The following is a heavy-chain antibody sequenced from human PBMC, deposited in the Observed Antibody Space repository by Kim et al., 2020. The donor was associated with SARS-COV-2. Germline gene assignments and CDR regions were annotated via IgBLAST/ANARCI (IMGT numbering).Heavy chain of an antibody. Sequence: GGSLRLSCAASGVTFNTYHMNWVRQAPGKGLEWVSGVRNGGGSTYYADSVKGRFTISKDNSKNMLYLQMNNLRVEDTAIYYCAKRPLDVWGQGTLVTV. CDR2: VRNGGGST. CDR1: GVTFNTYH. V-gene: IGHV3-23*01. J-gene: IGHJ4*02. CDR3: AKRPLDV.